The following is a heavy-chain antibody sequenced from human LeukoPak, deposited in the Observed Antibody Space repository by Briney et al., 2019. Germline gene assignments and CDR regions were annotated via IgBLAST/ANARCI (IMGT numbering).Heavy chain of an antibody. Sequence: GGSLRLSCAASGFTFSNAWMNWVRQAPGKGLEWISYISSSGSTIYYADSVKGRFTISRDNAKNSLYLQMNSLRAEDTAVYYCAREVDTAVFDYRGQGTLVTVSS. J-gene: IGHJ4*02. V-gene: IGHV3-48*04. CDR1: GFTFSNAW. D-gene: IGHD5-18*01. CDR2: ISSSGSTI. CDR3: AREVDTAVFDY.